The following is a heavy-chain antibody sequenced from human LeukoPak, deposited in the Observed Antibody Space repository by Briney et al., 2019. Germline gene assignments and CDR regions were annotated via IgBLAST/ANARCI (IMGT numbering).Heavy chain of an antibody. CDR1: GGSFSGYY. CDR2: INHSGST. CDR3: ARDHIVVVPAAISLNYYYYGMDV. Sequence: PSETPSLTCAVYGGSFSGYYWSWIRQPPGKGLEWIGEINHSGSTNYNPSPKSRVTISVDTSKNQFSLKLSSVTAADTAVYYCARDHIVVVPAAISLNYYYYGMDVWGQGTTVTVSS. V-gene: IGHV4-34*01. D-gene: IGHD2-2*01. J-gene: IGHJ6*02.